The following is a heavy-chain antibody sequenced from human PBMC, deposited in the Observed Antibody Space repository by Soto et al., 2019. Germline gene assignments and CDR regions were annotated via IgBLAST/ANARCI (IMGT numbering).Heavy chain of an antibody. V-gene: IGHV3-21*04. J-gene: IGHJ6*03. CDR2: ISSSSTYI. CDR3: AKDWKWSYYYYYMDV. D-gene: IGHD1-1*01. CDR1: GFTFGSYT. Sequence: GGSLRLSCAASGFTFGSYTMNWVRQAPGKGLEWVSSISSSSTYIYYADSVKGRFTISRDNAENSLFLQMTSLRAEDTAVYYCAKDWKWSYYYYYMDVWGKGTTVTVSS.